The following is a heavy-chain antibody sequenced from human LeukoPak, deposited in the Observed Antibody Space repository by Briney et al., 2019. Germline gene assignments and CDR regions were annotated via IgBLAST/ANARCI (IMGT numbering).Heavy chain of an antibody. D-gene: IGHD3-10*01. Sequence: PSETLSLTCTVSGGSISSSGYSWGWLRQPPGKGLEWIGSLHYGGSTYYSPSLKSRVTISVDTSKNQFSLKLSSVTAADTAVYYCARRSSAHYYGSGSYYAAAGYYYYYYMDVWGKGTTVTVSS. V-gene: IGHV4-39*01. J-gene: IGHJ6*03. CDR3: ARRSSAHYYGSGSYYAAAGYYYYYYMDV. CDR2: LHYGGST. CDR1: GGSISSSGYS.